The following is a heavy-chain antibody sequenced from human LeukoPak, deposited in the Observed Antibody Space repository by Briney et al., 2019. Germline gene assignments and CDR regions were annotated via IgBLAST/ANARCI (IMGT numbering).Heavy chain of an antibody. Sequence: EASVKVSCKASGGTFSSYTISWVRQAPGQGPESMGRIIPILGTANYAQKFQGRVTITLAKLASPAYMEPRSLRSAVTSVSYRARDSGSGSNDGGQGTLVTVSS. V-gene: IGHV1-69*08. CDR3: ARDSGSGSND. J-gene: IGHJ4*02. CDR1: GGTFSSYT. D-gene: IGHD3-10*01. CDR2: IIPILGTA.